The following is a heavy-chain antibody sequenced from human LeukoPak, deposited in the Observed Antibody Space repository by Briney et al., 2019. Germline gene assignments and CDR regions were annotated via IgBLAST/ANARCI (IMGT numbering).Heavy chain of an antibody. V-gene: IGHV3-30-3*01. Sequence: PGRSLRLSCAASGFTFSSYAMHWVRQAPGKGLEWVAVISYDGSNKYYADSVKGRFTISRDNSKNTLYLQMNSLRAEDTAVYYCAREKGGQLYYFDYWGQGTQVTVSS. CDR2: ISYDGSNK. CDR3: AREKGGQLYYFDY. CDR1: GFTFSSYA. D-gene: IGHD2-2*01. J-gene: IGHJ4*02.